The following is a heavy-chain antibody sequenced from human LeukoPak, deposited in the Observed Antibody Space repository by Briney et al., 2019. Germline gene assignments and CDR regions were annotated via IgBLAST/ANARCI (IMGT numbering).Heavy chain of an antibody. D-gene: IGHD6-19*01. Sequence: GGSLRLSCAASGFTFSSYAMHWVRQAPGKGLEWVAVISYDGSNKYYADSVKGRFTISRDNSKNTLYLQMNSLRAEDTAVYYCARDSVWYSSGWYYFDYWGQGTLVTVSS. CDR3: ARDSVWYSSGWYYFDY. CDR1: GFTFSSYA. V-gene: IGHV3-30-3*01. J-gene: IGHJ4*02. CDR2: ISYDGSNK.